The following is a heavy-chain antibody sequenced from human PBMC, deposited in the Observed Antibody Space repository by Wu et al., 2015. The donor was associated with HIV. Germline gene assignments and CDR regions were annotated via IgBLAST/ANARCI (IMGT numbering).Heavy chain of an antibody. D-gene: IGHD2-2*01. Sequence: QVQLIQSGAEAKKPGASVKVSCKVSGYTLIDLSIHWVRQAPGKGLEWMGWISAYSGNTNYAQKVQDRVTMTTDTSTNTVYMELRRLRSDDTAIYYCARAQYQMVMGGYYYYMDVWGKGTTVTVSS. J-gene: IGHJ6*03. CDR3: ARAQYQMVMGGYYYYMDV. CDR1: GYTLIDLS. V-gene: IGHV1-18*01. CDR2: ISAYSGNT.